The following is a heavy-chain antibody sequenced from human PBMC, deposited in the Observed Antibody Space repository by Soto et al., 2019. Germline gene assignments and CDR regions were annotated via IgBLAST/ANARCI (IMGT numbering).Heavy chain of an antibody. D-gene: IGHD3-22*01. CDR3: ARDYYYDSRGYPGAYYYGMDV. J-gene: IGHJ6*02. CDR2: IYYSGNT. CDR1: GGSISSGYYY. V-gene: IGHV4-30-4*02. Sequence: PSETLSLTCSVSGGSISSGYYYWSWIRQPPGKGLEWIGNIYYSGNTYYNPSLKSRVTISVDKSKNQVSLKLSFVTAADTALYYCARDYYYDSRGYPGAYYYGMDVWGQGTTVTVSS.